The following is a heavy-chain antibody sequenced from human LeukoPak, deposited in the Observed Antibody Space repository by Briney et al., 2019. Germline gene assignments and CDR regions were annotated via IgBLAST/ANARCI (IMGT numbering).Heavy chain of an antibody. CDR1: GYTFTSYD. V-gene: IGHV1-8*03. CDR3: ARGGDSSGRPPNFDY. J-gene: IGHJ4*02. Sequence: ASVKVSCKASGYTFTSYDINWVRQATGQGLEWMGWMNPNSGNTGYAQKFQGRVTITRNTSISTAYMELSSLRSEDTAVYYCARGGDSSGRPPNFDYWGQGTLVTVSS. CDR2: MNPNSGNT. D-gene: IGHD6-19*01.